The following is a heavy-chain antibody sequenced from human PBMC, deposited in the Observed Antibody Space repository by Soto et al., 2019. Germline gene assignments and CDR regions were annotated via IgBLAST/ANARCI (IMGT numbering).Heavy chain of an antibody. CDR3: ARSRGGSPYYYGMDV. Sequence: GTLRLSCAASGFTCSSYSMNWVRQAPGKGLEWVSSISSSSSYIYYADSVEGRFTISRDNAKNSLYLQMNSLRAEDTAVYYCARSRGGSPYYYGMDVWGQGTTVTVSS. CDR1: GFTCSSYS. D-gene: IGHD3-16*01. V-gene: IGHV3-21*01. J-gene: IGHJ6*02. CDR2: ISSSSSYI.